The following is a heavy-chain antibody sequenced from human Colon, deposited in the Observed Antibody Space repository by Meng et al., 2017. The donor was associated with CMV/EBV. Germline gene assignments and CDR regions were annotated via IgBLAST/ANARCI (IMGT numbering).Heavy chain of an antibody. V-gene: IGHV1-2*02. CDR1: GYSFSSYY. CDR3: ARVGEGYSRTFYAYGN. D-gene: IGHD3-10*01. CDR2: SNPNSGDT. J-gene: IGHJ4*02. Sequence: ASVKVSCKASGYSFSSYYIHWVRQAPGQGLEWMGWSNPNSGDTIYAQKFQDRIPMTRDTSITSAYMDLNSLTPDDTAVYYCARVGEGYSRTFYAYGNWGQGTLVTVSS.